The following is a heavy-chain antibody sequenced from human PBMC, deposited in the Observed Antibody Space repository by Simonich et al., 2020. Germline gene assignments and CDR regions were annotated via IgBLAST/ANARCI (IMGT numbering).Heavy chain of an antibody. D-gene: IGHD6-13*01. V-gene: IGHV4-39*01. CDR1: VGSISSSSYY. Sequence: QLQLQESGPGLVKPSETLSLTCPVSVGSISSSSYYWGWIRPPPGKGLEWIGSSYYSGSTYYNPSLKSRGTISVDTSKNQFSLKLSSVTAADTAVYYCARHAGFAFDIWGQGTMVTVSS. CDR2: SYYSGST. CDR3: ARHAGFAFDI. J-gene: IGHJ3*02.